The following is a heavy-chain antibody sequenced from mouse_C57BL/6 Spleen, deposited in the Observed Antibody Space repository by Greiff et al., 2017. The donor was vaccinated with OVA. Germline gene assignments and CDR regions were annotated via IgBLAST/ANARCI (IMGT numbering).Heavy chain of an antibody. CDR2: ISTKANNHAT. J-gene: IGHJ3*01. CDR3: TREGKYYGSSPFAY. V-gene: IGHV6-6*01. D-gene: IGHD1-1*01. Sequence: DVKLVESGGGLVQPGGSMKLSCAASGFTFSDAWMDWVRQSPEKGLEWVAEISTKANNHATYYAESVKGRFTISRADSKSSVYLHMNSLRAEDTGIYYCTREGKYYGSSPFAYWGQGTLVTVSA. CDR1: GFTFSDAW.